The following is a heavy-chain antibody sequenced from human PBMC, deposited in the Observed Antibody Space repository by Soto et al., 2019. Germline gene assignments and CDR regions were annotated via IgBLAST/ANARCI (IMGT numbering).Heavy chain of an antibody. V-gene: IGHV5-10-1*01. CDR1: GYSFTSYW. Sequence: PGESLKISCKGSGYSFTSYWISWVRQMPGKGLEWMGRIDPSDSYTNYSPSFQGHVTISADKSISTAYLQWSSLKASDTAMYYCARTYCSSTSCYMAGYWGQGTLVT. J-gene: IGHJ4*02. D-gene: IGHD2-2*02. CDR3: ARTYCSSTSCYMAGY. CDR2: IDPSDSYT.